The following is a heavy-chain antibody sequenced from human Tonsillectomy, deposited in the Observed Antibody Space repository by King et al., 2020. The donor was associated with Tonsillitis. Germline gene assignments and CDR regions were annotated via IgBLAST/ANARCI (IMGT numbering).Heavy chain of an antibody. CDR3: ARGSGGYSAYDPLFDY. V-gene: IGHV1-18*01. Sequence: VQLVQSGAEVKKPGASVKVSCKTSGYTFISYGISWVRQAPGQGLEWMGWISTYSGNTNYAQKLQGRVTMTTNTSTTTAYMELRSLRSDDTAGYYCARGSGGYSAYDPLFDYWGQGTLVTVSS. D-gene: IGHD5-12*01. CDR1: GYTFISYG. CDR2: ISTYSGNT. J-gene: IGHJ4*02.